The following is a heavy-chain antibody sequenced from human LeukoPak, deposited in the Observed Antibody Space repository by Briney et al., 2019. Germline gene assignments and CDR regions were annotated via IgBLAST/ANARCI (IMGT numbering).Heavy chain of an antibody. CDR3: AKAASKRTDYGDYAFYYYMDV. CDR1: GFTFDDYA. Sequence: GGSLRLSCAASGFTFDDYAMHWVRQAPGKGLEWVSGISWNSGSIGYADSVKGRFTISRDDSKNTLYLQMNSLRAEDTAVYYCAKAASKRTDYGDYAFYYYMDVWGKGTTVTISS. V-gene: IGHV3-9*01. J-gene: IGHJ6*03. D-gene: IGHD4-17*01. CDR2: ISWNSGSI.